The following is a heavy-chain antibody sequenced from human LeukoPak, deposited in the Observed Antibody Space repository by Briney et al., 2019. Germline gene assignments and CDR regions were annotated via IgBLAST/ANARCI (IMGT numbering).Heavy chain of an antibody. J-gene: IGHJ4*02. D-gene: IGHD2-2*02. CDR3: AREDRYSRSTSCYTWDY. CDR2: IYFRGSI. V-gene: IGHV4-39*07. CDR1: GVSISSSSYF. Sequence: SETLSLTCTVSGVSISSSSYFWAWIRQSPGKGLEWFGSIYFRGSISSSPSLKSRVTISIDASKNQFSLKLTSVSAADTAVYYCAREDRYSRSTSCYTWDYWGQGTLVAV.